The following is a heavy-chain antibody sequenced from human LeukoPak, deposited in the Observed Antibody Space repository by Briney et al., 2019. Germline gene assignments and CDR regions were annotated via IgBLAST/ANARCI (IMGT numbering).Heavy chain of an antibody. V-gene: IGHV3-30*02. Sequence: GALRLSCAASGFTFSSYGMHWVRQAPGKGLEWVAFIRYDGSNKYYADSVKGRFTISRDNSKNTLYLQMNSLRAEDTAVYYCAKDRIVGATLDYWGQGTLVTVSS. CDR1: GFTFSSYG. CDR2: IRYDGSNK. CDR3: AKDRIVGATLDY. J-gene: IGHJ4*02. D-gene: IGHD1-26*01.